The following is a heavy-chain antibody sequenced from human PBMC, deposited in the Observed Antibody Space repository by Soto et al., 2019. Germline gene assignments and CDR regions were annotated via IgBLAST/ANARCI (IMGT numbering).Heavy chain of an antibody. J-gene: IGHJ6*02. CDR3: ARAVCTGAYCYSLPFNKGEDV. Sequence: GGSLRLSCAASGFTFDDYAMHWARQAPGKGLEWVSGISWNSGSIGYADSVKGRFTISRDNSKNTLYLQMNSLRAEDTALYYCARAVCTGAYCYSLPFNKGEDVWGQGPTASGSS. D-gene: IGHD2-15*01. V-gene: IGHV3-9*01. CDR1: GFTFDDYA. CDR2: ISWNSGSI.